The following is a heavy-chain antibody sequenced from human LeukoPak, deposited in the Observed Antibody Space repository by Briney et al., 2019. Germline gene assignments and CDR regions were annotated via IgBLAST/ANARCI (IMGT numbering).Heavy chain of an antibody. J-gene: IGHJ4*02. V-gene: IGHV4-61*02. D-gene: IGHD3-10*01. CDR1: GGSISSGSYY. CDR3: ASLFGDYYFDY. CDR2: IYTSGST. Sequence: SEALSLTCTVSGGSISSGSYYWSWIRQPAGKGLEWIGRIYTSGSTNYNPSLKSRVAISVDTSKNQFSLKLSSVTAADTAVYYCASLFGDYYFDYWGQGTLVTVSS.